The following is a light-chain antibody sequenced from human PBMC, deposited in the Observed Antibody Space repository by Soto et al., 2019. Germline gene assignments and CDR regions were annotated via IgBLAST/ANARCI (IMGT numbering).Light chain of an antibody. CDR1: SSDVGGYNY. CDR3: SSYTSSSTDVV. J-gene: IGLJ2*01. Sequence: QSALTQPASVSGSPGQSITISRTGTSSDVGGYNYVSWYQQHPGKAPKLMIYDVSNRPSGVSNRFSGSKSGNTASLTISGLQAEDEADYYCSSYTSSSTDVVFGGGTKLTVL. V-gene: IGLV2-14*01. CDR2: DVS.